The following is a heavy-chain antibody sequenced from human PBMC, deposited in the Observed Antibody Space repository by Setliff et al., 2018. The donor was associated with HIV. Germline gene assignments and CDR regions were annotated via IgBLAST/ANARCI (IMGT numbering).Heavy chain of an antibody. CDR1: GYTFTKYG. Sequence: ASVKVSCKASGYTFTKYGITWVRQAPGLGLEWMGWINTETGSPMYAQGFTGRFVFSLDTSVSTAFLQINGLKAEDTAMYYCARVGSYWSTFDYWGQGALVTVSS. D-gene: IGHD1-26*01. J-gene: IGHJ4*02. CDR3: ARVGSYWSTFDY. V-gene: IGHV7-4-1*02. CDR2: INTETGSP.